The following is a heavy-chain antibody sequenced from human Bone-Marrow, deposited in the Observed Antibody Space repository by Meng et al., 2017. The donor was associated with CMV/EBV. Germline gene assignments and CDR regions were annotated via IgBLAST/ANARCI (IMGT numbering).Heavy chain of an antibody. V-gene: IGHV1-2*02. CDR3: ARGANHPSVPYSGSLQGVHWFDP. D-gene: IGHD1-26*01. CDR1: GYTFTGYY. J-gene: IGHJ5*02. CDR2: INPNSGGT. Sequence: ASVKVSCKASGYTFTGYYMHWVRQAPGQGLEWMGWINPNSGGTNYAQKFQGRVTMTRDTSISTAYMELSRLRSDDMAVYYCARGANHPSVPYSGSLQGVHWFDPWGQGTLVTVSS.